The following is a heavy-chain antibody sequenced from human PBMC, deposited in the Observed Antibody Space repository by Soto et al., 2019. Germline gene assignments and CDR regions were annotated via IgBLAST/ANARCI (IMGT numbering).Heavy chain of an antibody. D-gene: IGHD3-22*01. CDR3: ARVFLVVKWFDT. CDR1: GGSFSGYY. Sequence: XETLSLSCAVYGGSFSGYYWSWIRQPPGKGLEWIGESNHSGSTNYNPSLKSRVTISVDTSKNQFSLKLSSVTAADTAVYYCARVFLVVKWFDTWAQGTLVTVSS. J-gene: IGHJ5*02. CDR2: SNHSGST. V-gene: IGHV4-34*01.